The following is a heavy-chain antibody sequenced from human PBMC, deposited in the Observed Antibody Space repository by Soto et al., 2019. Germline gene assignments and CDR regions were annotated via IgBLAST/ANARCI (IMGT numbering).Heavy chain of an antibody. J-gene: IGHJ4*02. V-gene: IGHV1-46*01. D-gene: IGHD6-13*01. Sequence: ASVKVSCKASGYTFTSYYIHWVRQAPGQGLEWMGLINPSGGTTSYAQKFQGRVTMTRDTSTSTVYMELSSLRSEDTAIYYSASGLHSSTWYYFDYWGQGTLVTVSS. CDR1: GYTFTSYY. CDR2: INPSGGTT. CDR3: ASGLHSSTWYYFDY.